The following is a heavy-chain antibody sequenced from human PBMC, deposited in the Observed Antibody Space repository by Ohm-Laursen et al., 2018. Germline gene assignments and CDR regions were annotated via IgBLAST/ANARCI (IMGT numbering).Heavy chain of an antibody. D-gene: IGHD6-13*01. Sequence: SLRLPCTASGLTFSSYWMMWVRQAPGKGLEWVAHIKQDGSEKYYVDSVKGRFTISRDNAKNSLYLQMNSLRAEDTAVYYCARDVAIKAEGYWGQGTLVTVSS. CDR3: ARDVAIKAEGY. CDR2: IKQDGSEK. CDR1: GLTFSSYW. J-gene: IGHJ4*02. V-gene: IGHV3-7*01.